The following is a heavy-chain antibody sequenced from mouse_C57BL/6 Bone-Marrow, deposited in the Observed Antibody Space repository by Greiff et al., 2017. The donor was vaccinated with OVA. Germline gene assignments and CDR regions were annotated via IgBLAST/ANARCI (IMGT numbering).Heavy chain of an antibody. D-gene: IGHD3-3*01. CDR1: GFSLTSYG. CDR2: IWRGGST. CDR3: AKNGCPDYSMDD. J-gene: IGHJ4*01. Sequence: VQLQQSGPGLVQPSQSLSITCTVSGFSLTSYGVHWVRQSPGKGLEWLGVIWRGGSTDYNADFMSRLSITKDNSKSQVFMKMNSLQADDTAIYDCAKNGCPDYSMDDWGKGTTVTVSS. V-gene: IGHV2-5*01.